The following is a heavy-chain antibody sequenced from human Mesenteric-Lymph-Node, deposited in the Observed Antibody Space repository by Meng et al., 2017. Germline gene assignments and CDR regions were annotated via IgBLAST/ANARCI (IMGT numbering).Heavy chain of an antibody. CDR1: GFTFSDYY. J-gene: IGHJ4*02. Sequence: GESLKISCAASGFTFSDYYMSWIRQAPGKGLEWVSYISSSGSTIYYADSVKGRFTISRDNAKNSLYLQMNSLRAEDTAVYYCARDNDGNSQFSQFDYWGQGTLVTVSS. D-gene: IGHD2/OR15-2a*01. V-gene: IGHV3-11*04. CDR2: ISSSGSTI. CDR3: ARDNDGNSQFSQFDY.